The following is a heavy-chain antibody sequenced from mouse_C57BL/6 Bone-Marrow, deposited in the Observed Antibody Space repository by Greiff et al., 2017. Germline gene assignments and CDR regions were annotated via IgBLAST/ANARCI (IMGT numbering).Heavy chain of an antibody. CDR1: GFNIKDYY. CDR2: IDHEAGDT. CDR3: TSYFYGSSYLFAY. D-gene: IGHD1-1*01. V-gene: IGHV14-1*01. Sequence: VQLPQSGAELVRPGASVKLSCTASGFNIKDYYMPWVQQRPEQGLEWIGRIDHEAGDTEYAPTFPGRATMTADTSSNTADLQRSSLPSEDTAVYYWTSYFYGSSYLFAYWGKGTLVTVSA. J-gene: IGHJ3*01.